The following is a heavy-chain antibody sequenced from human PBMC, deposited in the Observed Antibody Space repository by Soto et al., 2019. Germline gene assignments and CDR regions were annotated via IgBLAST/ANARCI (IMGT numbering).Heavy chain of an antibody. V-gene: IGHV1-18*01. CDR1: GYTFTSYG. CDR3: ARNSYRIPVDKGIDY. J-gene: IGHJ4*02. D-gene: IGHD2-21*01. CDR2: ISAYNGNT. Sequence: QGQLLQSGAEVKKPGASVKVSCKASGYTFTSYGLSWMRQVPGQGFERMGWISAYNGNTKYAQMLQGRVNMTTDTSTSTAYMELRSLRSDDSAMYYCARNSYRIPVDKGIDYWGQGTLLTVSS.